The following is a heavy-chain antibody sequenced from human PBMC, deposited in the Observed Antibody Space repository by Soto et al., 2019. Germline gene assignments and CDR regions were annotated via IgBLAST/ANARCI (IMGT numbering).Heavy chain of an antibody. J-gene: IGHJ4*02. CDR1: GGTFSRYA. CDR3: ASPGVGRSSWYLNFAY. Sequence: QVQLVQSGAEVKKPGSSVKVSCKASGGTFSRYAISWVRQAPGQGLEWMGGIIPIFGTANYAQKFQGRVTITADESTSTAYMELSSLRSEDTAVYYCASPGVGRSSWYLNFAYWGQGTLVTVS. V-gene: IGHV1-69*12. D-gene: IGHD6-13*01. CDR2: IIPIFGTA.